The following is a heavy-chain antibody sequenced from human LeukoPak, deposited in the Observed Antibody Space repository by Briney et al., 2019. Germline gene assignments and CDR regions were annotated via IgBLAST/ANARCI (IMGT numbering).Heavy chain of an antibody. CDR3: ASEGAAAPYYFDY. V-gene: IGHV3-21*01. CDR1: GFTFSSYS. J-gene: IGHJ4*02. D-gene: IGHD6-13*01. Sequence: PGGSLRLSCAASGFTFSSYSVNWVRQAPGKGLEWVSSISSSSSYIYYADSVKGRFTISRDNAKNSLYLQMNSLRAEDTAVYYCASEGAAAPYYFDYWGQGTLVTVSS. CDR2: ISSSSSYI.